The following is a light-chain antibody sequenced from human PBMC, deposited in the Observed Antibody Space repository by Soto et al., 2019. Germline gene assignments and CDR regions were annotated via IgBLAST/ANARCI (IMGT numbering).Light chain of an antibody. CDR1: NSDIGGNNF. V-gene: IGLV2-14*03. CDR2: DVS. CDR3: SSYRSSSTLVL. Sequence: QSALTQPASMFGSPGQSITISCTGTNSDIGGNNFVSWYQQLPGKVPKLMIYDVSNRPSGVSGRFSGSKSGNTASLTISGLQSEDEADSDCSSYRSSSTLVLFGGGTKVTVL. J-gene: IGLJ2*01.